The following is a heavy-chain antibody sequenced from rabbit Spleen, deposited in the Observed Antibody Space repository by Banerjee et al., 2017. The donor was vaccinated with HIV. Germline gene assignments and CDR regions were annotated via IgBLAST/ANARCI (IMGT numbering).Heavy chain of an antibody. CDR3: AKGGYVGFGYISYLDL. J-gene: IGHJ4*01. V-gene: IGHV1S45*01. CDR1: GVSLNDKDV. CDR2: INIVTGKA. D-gene: IGHD4-2*01. Sequence: QEQLEESGGGLVKPEGSLTLTCKASGVSLNDKDVMCWVRQAPGKGLEWIACINIVTGKAVYASWAKGRFTISKTSSTTVTLQMTSLTAADTATYFCAKGGYVGFGYISYLDLWGPGTLVTVS.